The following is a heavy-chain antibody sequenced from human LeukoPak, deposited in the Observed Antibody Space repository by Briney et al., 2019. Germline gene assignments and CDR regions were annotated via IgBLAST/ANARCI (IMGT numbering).Heavy chain of an antibody. CDR1: GFTFSSYS. CDR2: ISSSSSYI. Sequence: GGSLRLSCAASGFTFSSYSMNWVRQAPGKGLEWVSSISSSSSYIYYADSVKGRFTVSRDNAKNSLYLQMNSLRAEDTAVYYCARDRAYSSGWHSDAFDTWGQGTMVTVSS. V-gene: IGHV3-21*01. CDR3: ARDRAYSSGWHSDAFDT. J-gene: IGHJ3*02. D-gene: IGHD6-19*01.